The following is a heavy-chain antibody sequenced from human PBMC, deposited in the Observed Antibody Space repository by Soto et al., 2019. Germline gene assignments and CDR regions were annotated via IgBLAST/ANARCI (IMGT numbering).Heavy chain of an antibody. CDR2: IYYSGST. V-gene: IGHV4-59*08. CDR1: GGSISSYY. J-gene: IGHJ4*02. D-gene: IGHD3-9*01. Sequence: SETLSLTCTVSGGSISSYYWSWIRQPPGKGLEWIGYIYYSGSTNYNPSLKSRVTISVDTSKNQFSLKLSSVTAADTAVYYCARLAHFDWFGYTDFDYWGQGTLVTVSS. CDR3: ARLAHFDWFGYTDFDY.